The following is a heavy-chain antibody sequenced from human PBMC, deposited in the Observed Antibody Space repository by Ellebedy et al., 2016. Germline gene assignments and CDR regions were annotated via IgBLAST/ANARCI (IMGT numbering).Heavy chain of an antibody. Sequence: SETLSLTXTVSGGSISSGSYYWSWIRQPAGKGLEWIGRIYTSGSTNYNPSLKSRVTMSVDTSKNQFSLKLSSVTAADTAVYYCARVVVGGMPWYFDLWGRGTLVTVSS. J-gene: IGHJ2*01. CDR1: GGSISSGSYY. V-gene: IGHV4-61*02. D-gene: IGHD3-16*01. CDR3: ARVVVGGMPWYFDL. CDR2: IYTSGST.